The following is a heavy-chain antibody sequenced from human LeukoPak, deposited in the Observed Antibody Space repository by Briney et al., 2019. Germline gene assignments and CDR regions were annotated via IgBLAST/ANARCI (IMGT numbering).Heavy chain of an antibody. CDR2: IQYDGSVK. D-gene: IGHD2-15*01. J-gene: IGHJ4*02. Sequence: PGGSLRLSCAASGFTFSTYGMHWVRQAPGKGLEWVTFIQYDGSVKLYGDSVKGRFTISRDNAKNSLYLQMNSLRAEDTALYYCARGGHYKRWLGLGDYWGQGTLVTVSS. V-gene: IGHV3-30*02. CDR1: GFTFSTYG. CDR3: ARGGHYKRWLGLGDY.